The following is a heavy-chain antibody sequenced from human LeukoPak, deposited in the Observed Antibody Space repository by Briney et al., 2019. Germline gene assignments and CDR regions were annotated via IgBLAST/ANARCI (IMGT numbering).Heavy chain of an antibody. J-gene: IGHJ3*01. V-gene: IGHV4-59*01. CDR2: IYYTGST. D-gene: IGHD5-12*01. CDR1: GDSISRSY. CDR3: SRGRAAAFDV. Sequence: SETLSLTCTGSGDSISRSYWNWIRQPPGKGLEWIGYIYYTGSTNYNPSLRSRVTISVDTSKNQVPLMLSSVSAADTAVYYCSRGRAAAFDVWGQGTMDSVSS.